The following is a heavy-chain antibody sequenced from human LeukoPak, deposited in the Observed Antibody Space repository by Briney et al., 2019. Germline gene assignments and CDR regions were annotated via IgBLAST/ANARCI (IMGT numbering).Heavy chain of an antibody. CDR3: TRGWDH. V-gene: IGHV1-8*01. J-gene: IGHJ4*02. Sequence: ASVTISFKASGYTFTSHDINWVRQASGQGLEWMGYINPDSGDAGYAREFQGRLTVTRDNSITTAYMELDSLTAADTAVYYCTRGWDHWGLGTLVTVSS. CDR1: GYTFTSHD. CDR2: INPDSGDA.